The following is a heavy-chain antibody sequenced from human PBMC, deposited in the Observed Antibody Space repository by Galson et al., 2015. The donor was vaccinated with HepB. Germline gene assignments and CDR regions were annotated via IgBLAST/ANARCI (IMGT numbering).Heavy chain of an antibody. J-gene: IGHJ4*02. CDR3: ANWDN. V-gene: IGHV3-23*01. CDR1: GFTFINYP. CDR2: MATNGRDT. Sequence: SLRLSCAASGFTFINYPMNWVRQAPGKGLEWVSTMATNGRDTYYGDSVKGRFTISRDISTSTVSLQMNSLRAEDTAVYYCANWDNWGQGTLVTVSS.